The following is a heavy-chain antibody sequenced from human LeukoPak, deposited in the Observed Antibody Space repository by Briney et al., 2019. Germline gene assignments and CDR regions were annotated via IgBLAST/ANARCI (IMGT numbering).Heavy chain of an antibody. J-gene: IGHJ6*03. CDR3: ARMTSRNMDV. CDR2: IYHSGST. Sequence: PSETLSLTCSVSHYSISSGYYCGWIRQPPGKGLEWIGSIYHSGSTYYNPSLKSRVTISVDTSKNQFSLKLSSVTAADTAVYYCARMTSRNMDVWGKGTTVTVSS. CDR1: HYSISSGYY. V-gene: IGHV4-38-2*02.